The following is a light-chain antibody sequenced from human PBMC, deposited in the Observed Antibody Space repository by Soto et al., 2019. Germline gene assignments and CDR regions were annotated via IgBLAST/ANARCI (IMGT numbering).Light chain of an antibody. J-gene: IGLJ1*01. CDR3: CSYAGSVTYV. CDR2: EDN. V-gene: IGLV2-23*01. Sequence: QSALTQPASVSGSPGQSITISCTGTNSDVGNYNLVSWYQQYPGKAPKLMIYEDNKRPSGISNRFSGSKSGNTASLTISGLQAEVEADYYRCSYAGSVTYVFGTGTKVTVL. CDR1: NSDVGNYNL.